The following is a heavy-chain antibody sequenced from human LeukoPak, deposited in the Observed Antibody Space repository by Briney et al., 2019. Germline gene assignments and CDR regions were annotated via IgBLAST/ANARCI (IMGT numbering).Heavy chain of an antibody. CDR1: GYTFTSYA. CDR3: ARGGIVVVPPASVFDP. D-gene: IGHD2-2*01. V-gene: IGHV1-2*02. CDR2: INPNSGDT. Sequence: ASVKVSCKASGYTFTSYAMNWVRQAPGQGLEWMGWINPNSGDTNYAQKFQGRVTMTRDTSISTANMELRRLTSDDTAVYYCARGGIVVVPPASVFDPWGQGTLVTVSS. J-gene: IGHJ5*02.